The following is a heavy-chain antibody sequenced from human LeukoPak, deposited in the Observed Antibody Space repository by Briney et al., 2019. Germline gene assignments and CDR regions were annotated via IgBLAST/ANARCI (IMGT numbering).Heavy chain of an antibody. V-gene: IGHV1-46*01. CDR2: INPSGGST. J-gene: IGHJ4*02. D-gene: IGHD6-19*01. CDR1: GYTFTSYG. CDR3: AREGLWNSSGYNY. Sequence: ASVKVSCKASGYTFTSYGISWVRQAPGQGLEWMGIINPSGGSTSYAQKFQGRVTMTRDTSTSTVYMELSSLRSEDTAVYYCAREGLWNSSGYNYWGQGTLVTVSS.